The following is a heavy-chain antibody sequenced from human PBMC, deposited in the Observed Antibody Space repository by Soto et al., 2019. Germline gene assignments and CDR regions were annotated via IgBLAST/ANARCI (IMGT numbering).Heavy chain of an antibody. CDR2: INHRGST. CDR1: GGSFSGYY. V-gene: IGHV4-34*01. J-gene: IGHJ5*02. D-gene: IGHD4-17*01. CDR3: ARGHGDYGS. Sequence: PSETLSLACAVYGGSFSGYYWSWIRRPPGKGLEWIGEINHRGSTNYNPSLKSRVTISVDTSKNQFSLKLSSVTAADTAVYYCARGHGDYGSWGQGTLVTVSS.